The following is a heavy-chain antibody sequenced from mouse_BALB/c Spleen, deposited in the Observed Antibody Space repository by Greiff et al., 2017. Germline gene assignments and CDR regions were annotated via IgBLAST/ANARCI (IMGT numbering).Heavy chain of an antibody. D-gene: IGHD4-1*01. CDR3: ARSAGTGAFDY. CDR2: ISSGSSTI. J-gene: IGHJ2*01. CDR1: GFTFSSFG. V-gene: IGHV5-17*02. Sequence: EVQRVESGGGLVQPGGSRKLSCAASGFTFSSFGMHWVRQAPEKGLEWVAYISSGSSTIYYADTVKGRFTISRDNPKNTLFLQMTSLRSEDTAMYYCARSAGTGAFDYWGQGTTLTVSS.